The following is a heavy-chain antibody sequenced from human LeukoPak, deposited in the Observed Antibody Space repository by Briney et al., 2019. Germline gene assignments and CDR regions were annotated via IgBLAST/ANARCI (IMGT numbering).Heavy chain of an antibody. J-gene: IGHJ4*02. CDR3: ARDRDYSSSWSYYFDY. CDR1: GFTFSSYA. Sequence: GGSLRLSCAASGFTFSSYAMSWVRQAPGKGLEWVSAISGSGGSTYYADSVKGRFTISRDNSKNTLYLQMNSLRAEDTAVYYCARDRDYSSSWSYYFDYWGQGTLVTVSS. D-gene: IGHD6-13*01. CDR2: ISGSGGST. V-gene: IGHV3-23*01.